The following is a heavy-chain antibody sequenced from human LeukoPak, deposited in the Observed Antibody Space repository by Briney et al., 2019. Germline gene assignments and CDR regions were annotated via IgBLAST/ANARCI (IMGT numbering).Heavy chain of an antibody. CDR2: IIPVLNIT. CDR1: GGTFSTSA. J-gene: IGHJ6*02. D-gene: IGHD5-18*01. V-gene: IGHV1-69*04. CDR3: ARDQGLTAPPPYGLDV. Sequence: ASVKVSCKTSGGTFSTSATTWVRQAPGQGLEWMGRIIPVLNITTYAQRFQGRVTITADTSTSTVYMELSSLRSEETAVYYCARDQGLTAPPPYGLDVWGQGTTVIVSS.